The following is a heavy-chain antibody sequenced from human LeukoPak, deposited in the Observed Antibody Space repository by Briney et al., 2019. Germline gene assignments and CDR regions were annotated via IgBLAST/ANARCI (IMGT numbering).Heavy chain of an antibody. Sequence: PGGSLRLSCAASGFTFDDYAMHWVRQAPGKGLEWVSGISWNSGSIGYADSVKGRFTISRDNAKNSLYLQMNSLRAEDTALYYCAKDNAAMVADQFDYWGQGTLVTVSS. CDR3: AKDNAAMVADQFDY. CDR1: GFTFDDYA. V-gene: IGHV3-9*01. J-gene: IGHJ4*02. CDR2: ISWNSGSI. D-gene: IGHD5-18*01.